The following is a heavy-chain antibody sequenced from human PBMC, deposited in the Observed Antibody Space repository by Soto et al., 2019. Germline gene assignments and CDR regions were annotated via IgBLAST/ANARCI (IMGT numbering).Heavy chain of an antibody. J-gene: IGHJ4*02. CDR3: ARVRESTAAFDY. V-gene: IGHV5-51*01. CDR2: IYPRDSDT. Sequence: GESLKISCKGSGYSFTRYWIGWVLQIPWKGLEWMGIIYPRDSDTRYSPSFQGQVTISADKSISTAYLQWSSLKASDTAMYYCARVRESTAAFDYWGQGTLVTVSS. D-gene: IGHD2-8*02. CDR1: GYSFTRYW.